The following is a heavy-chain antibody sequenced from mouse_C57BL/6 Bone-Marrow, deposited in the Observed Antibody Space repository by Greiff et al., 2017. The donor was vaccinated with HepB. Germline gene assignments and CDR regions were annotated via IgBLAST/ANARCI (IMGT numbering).Heavy chain of an antibody. J-gene: IGHJ2*01. V-gene: IGHV5-12*01. D-gene: IGHD2-4*01. CDR2: ISNGGGST. CDR3: ARHEYDYDELDY. CDR1: GFTFSDYY. Sequence: EVQGVESGGGLVQPGGSLKLSCAASGFTFSDYYMYWVRQTPEKRLEWVAYISNGGGSTYYPDTVKGRCTISRDNAKNTLYLQMSRLKSEDTAMYYCARHEYDYDELDYWGQGTTLTVSS.